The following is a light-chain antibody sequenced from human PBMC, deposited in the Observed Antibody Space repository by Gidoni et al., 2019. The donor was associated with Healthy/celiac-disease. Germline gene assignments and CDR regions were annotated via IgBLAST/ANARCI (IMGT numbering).Light chain of an antibody. J-gene: IGLJ1*01. Sequence: QSALTQPRSVSGSPGQSVTISGPGTSSDVGGYNYVPWDQQQPGKAPTLMIYDVSKRPSGVPDRFSGSKSGNTASLTISGLQAEDEADYYCCSYAGSSPYVFGTGTKVTVL. V-gene: IGLV2-11*01. CDR2: DVS. CDR1: SSDVGGYNY. CDR3: CSYAGSSPYV.